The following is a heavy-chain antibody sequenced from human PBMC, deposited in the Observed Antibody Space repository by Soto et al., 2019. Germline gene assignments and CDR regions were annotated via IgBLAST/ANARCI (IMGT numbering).Heavy chain of an antibody. CDR2: ISGSGGST. J-gene: IGHJ3*01. CDR1: GFTFSSYA. V-gene: IGHV3-23*01. D-gene: IGHD3-22*01. CDR3: AALFYYDSSGLGPLGSV. Sequence: PVWSLRLSCAASGFTFSSYAMSWVRQAPGKGLEWVSAISGSGGSTYYADSVKGRFTISRDNSKNTLYLQMNSLRAEDTAVYYCAALFYYDSSGLGPLGSVRGQGTIDPVS.